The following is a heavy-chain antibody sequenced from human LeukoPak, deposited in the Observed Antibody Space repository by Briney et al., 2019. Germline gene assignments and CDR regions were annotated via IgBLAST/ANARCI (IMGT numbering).Heavy chain of an antibody. CDR3: ARGHSSQRWYYYYGMDV. D-gene: IGHD6-19*01. V-gene: IGHV1-69*13. J-gene: IGHJ6*02. Sequence: GASVKVSCKASGGTFSSYAISWVRQAPGQGLEWMGGIIPIFGTANYAQKFQGRVTITADESTSTAYMELSSLRSEDTAVYYCARGHSSQRWYYYYGMDVWGQGTTVTVSS. CDR1: GGTFSSYA. CDR2: IIPIFGTA.